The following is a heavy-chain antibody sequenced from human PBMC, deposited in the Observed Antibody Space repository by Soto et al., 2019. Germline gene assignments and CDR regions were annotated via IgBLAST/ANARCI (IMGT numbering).Heavy chain of an antibody. CDR2: IIPIFGTA. V-gene: IGHV1-69*13. Sequence: GASVKVSCKASGGTFSSYAISWVRQAPGQGLEWMGGIIPIFGTANYAQKFQGRVTITADESTSTAYMELSSLRSEDTAVYYCAFVYYYDSSGYYYLSYWGQGTLVTVSS. CDR3: AFVYYYDSSGYYYLSY. CDR1: GGTFSSYA. D-gene: IGHD3-22*01. J-gene: IGHJ4*02.